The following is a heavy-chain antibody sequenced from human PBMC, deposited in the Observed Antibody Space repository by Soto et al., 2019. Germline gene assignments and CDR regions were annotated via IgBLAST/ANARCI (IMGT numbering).Heavy chain of an antibody. CDR1: GGTFSTYA. J-gene: IGHJ6*02. V-gene: IGHV1-69*13. D-gene: IGHD2-15*01. Sequence: SVKVSCKASGGTFSTYAISWVRQAPGQGLEWMGGIIPIFGTPNSAQKFQDRVTITADESTSTAYMELSRLRSEDTAVYYCARESRGMSYYYYGMDVWGQVTTVTVSS. CDR2: IIPIFGTP. CDR3: ARESRGMSYYYYGMDV.